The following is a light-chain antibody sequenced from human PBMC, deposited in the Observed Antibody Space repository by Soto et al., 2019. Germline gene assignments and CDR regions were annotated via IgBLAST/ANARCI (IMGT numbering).Light chain of an antibody. CDR1: QDITHS. J-gene: IGKJ3*01. CDR2: GAS. Sequence: DIQMTQSPSSLSTSVGDRVTITCQASQDITHSLNWYQQKPGKAPKLLIYGASILETGVPSRFSGSGSVTHFTFTISILQPEDVSTYYCQPYQVLTAITFGPGTKVDIK. V-gene: IGKV1-33*01. CDR3: QPYQVLTAIT.